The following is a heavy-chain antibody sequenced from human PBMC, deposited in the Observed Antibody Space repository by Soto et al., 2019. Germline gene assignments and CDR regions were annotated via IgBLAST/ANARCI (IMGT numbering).Heavy chain of an antibody. CDR1: GFTFEDHA. V-gene: IGHV3-9*01. Sequence: HPGGSLRLSCIASGFTFEDHAMHWVRQSPGKGLEWVSGTSWNSNSVDYADSVKGRFTISRDNSKNTLYLQMNSLRAEDTAVYYCANLDYYDSSGYENWFDPWGQGTLVTVSS. CDR2: TSWNSNSV. CDR3: ANLDYYDSSGYENWFDP. J-gene: IGHJ5*02. D-gene: IGHD3-22*01.